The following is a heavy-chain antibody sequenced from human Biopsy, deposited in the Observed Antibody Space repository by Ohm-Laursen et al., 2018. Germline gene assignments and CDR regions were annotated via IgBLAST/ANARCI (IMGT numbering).Heavy chain of an antibody. CDR2: INQAGTT. CDR1: GKTFSDYQ. J-gene: IGHJ4*02. D-gene: IGHD2-15*01. V-gene: IGHV4-34*08. Sequence: SQTLSLTCAVFGKTFSDYQWSWIRQPPGKGLEWIGQINQAGTTNYNQSLKSRVSISADASKYEFSLRLTSVTAADTAVYLCGNEVHGRDYWGLGAQVTVPS. CDR3: GNEVHGRDY.